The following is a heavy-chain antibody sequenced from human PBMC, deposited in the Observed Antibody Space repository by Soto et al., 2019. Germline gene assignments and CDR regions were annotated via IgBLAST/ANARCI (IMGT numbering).Heavy chain of an antibody. Sequence: QVQLVQSGAEVKKPGASVKVSCKASGYTFTSYAMHWVRQAPGQRLEWMGWINAGNGNTKYSQKFQGRVTITRDTSASTAYMELSSLRSEDTAVYYCARPMTSGAAGTTTVHFDIWGQGTMVTVSS. CDR2: INAGNGNT. CDR3: ARPMTSGAAGTTTVHFDI. J-gene: IGHJ3*02. CDR1: GYTFTSYA. D-gene: IGHD6-13*01. V-gene: IGHV1-3*01.